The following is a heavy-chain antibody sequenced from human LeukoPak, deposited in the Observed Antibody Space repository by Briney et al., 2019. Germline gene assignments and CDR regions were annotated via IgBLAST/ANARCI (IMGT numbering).Heavy chain of an antibody. CDR1: GFTFSGYG. D-gene: IGHD3-10*01. CDR3: ARGRDYGSGIEDV. CDR2: IWYDGSNK. J-gene: IGHJ6*02. Sequence: PGRSLRLSCAASGFTFSGYGMHWVRQAPGKGLEWVAVIWYDGSNKYYADSVKGRFTISRDDSKNTLYLQMNSLRAEDTAVYCCARGRDYGSGIEDVWGQGTTVTVSS. V-gene: IGHV3-33*01.